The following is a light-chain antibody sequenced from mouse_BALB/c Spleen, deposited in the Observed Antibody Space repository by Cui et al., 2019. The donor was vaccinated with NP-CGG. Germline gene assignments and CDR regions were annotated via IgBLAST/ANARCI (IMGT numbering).Light chain of an antibody. CDR3: ALWYSNHWV. CDR1: TGAVTTSNY. Sequence: VLIRVSALTTSPGETVTLTGRSSTGAVTTSNYANWVQEKPDHLFTGLIGGTNNRAPGVPARFSGSLIGDKAARTITGAQTEDEAIYFCALWYSNHWVFGGGTKLTVL. J-gene: IGLJ1*01. CDR2: GTN. V-gene: IGLV1*01.